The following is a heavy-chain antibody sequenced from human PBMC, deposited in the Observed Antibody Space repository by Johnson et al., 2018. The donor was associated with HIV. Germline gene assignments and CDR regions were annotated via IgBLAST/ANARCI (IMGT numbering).Heavy chain of an antibody. Sequence: VQLVESGGGLVQPGGSLRLSCAASGFTFSSYAMSWVRQAPGKGLEWVSGISGSGGSTNYADSVKGRFTISRDNSKNTLYLQMNSLRTEDTAVYYCARGLLWFGELLEAFDIWGQGTMVTVSS. CDR1: GFTFSSYA. V-gene: IGHV3-23*04. CDR3: ARGLLWFGELLEAFDI. D-gene: IGHD3-10*01. CDR2: ISGSGGST. J-gene: IGHJ3*02.